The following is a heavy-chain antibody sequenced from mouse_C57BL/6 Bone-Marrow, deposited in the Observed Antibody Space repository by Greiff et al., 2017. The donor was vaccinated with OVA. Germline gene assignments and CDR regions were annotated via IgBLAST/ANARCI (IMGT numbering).Heavy chain of an antibody. CDR2: IYPRSGNT. J-gene: IGHJ4*01. CDR3: PIYYDYDGGSMDY. V-gene: IGHV1-81*01. Sequence: VQLQQSGAELARPGASVKLSCKASGYTFTSYGISWVKQRTGPGLEWIGEIYPRSGNTYYNEKFKGKATLTPDKSSSTAYMELRSLTSEDSAVYFCPIYYDYDGGSMDYWGQGTSVTVSS. CDR1: GYTFTSYG. D-gene: IGHD2-4*01.